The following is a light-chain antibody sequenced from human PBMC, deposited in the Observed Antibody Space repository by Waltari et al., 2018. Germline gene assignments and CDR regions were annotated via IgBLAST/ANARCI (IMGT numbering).Light chain of an antibody. Sequence: DILMTQSPSSLSASVGDRVAIICRASRDIRSDLNWYQQKPGKAPHLLIYGASTLQSGVPSRFSGSGSGTDFTLIISSLQPEDFATYYCQQSFSTPQYTFGQGTKVEIK. J-gene: IGKJ2*01. V-gene: IGKV1-39*01. CDR2: GAS. CDR1: RDIRSD. CDR3: QQSFSTPQYT.